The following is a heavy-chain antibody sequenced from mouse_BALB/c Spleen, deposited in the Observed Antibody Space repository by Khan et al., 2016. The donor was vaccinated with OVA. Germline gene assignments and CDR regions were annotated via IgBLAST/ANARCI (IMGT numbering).Heavy chain of an antibody. Sequence: EVELVESGGDLVKPEGSLKLSCAASGFTFSTYGMSWVRQTPDNRLEWVATISSGGSYTYYPDSVQGRFTISRDNAKNTLYLQMSSLKSEDTAMFYCARLAYYYDSEGFAYWGQGTLVTVSA. CDR3: ARLAYYYDSEGFAY. CDR2: ISSGGSYT. J-gene: IGHJ3*01. V-gene: IGHV5-6*01. D-gene: IGHD1-1*01. CDR1: GFTFSTYG.